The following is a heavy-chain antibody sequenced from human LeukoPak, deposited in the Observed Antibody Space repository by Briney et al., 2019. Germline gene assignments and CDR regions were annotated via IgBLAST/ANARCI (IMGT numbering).Heavy chain of an antibody. J-gene: IGHJ4*02. CDR3: ARLTSTCTGGSCYPYYFDY. CDR2: IYHSGDT. D-gene: IGHD2-15*01. V-gene: IGHV4-39*01. Sequence: SETLSLTCTVSGGSITTSSHHWVWIRQPPGKGLEWIGSIYHSGDTYYNPSLKSRVTLSVATSKNQFSLKLPSVTAADTAVYYCARLTSTCTGGSCYPYYFDYLGQGTLVTVSS. CDR1: GGSITTSSHH.